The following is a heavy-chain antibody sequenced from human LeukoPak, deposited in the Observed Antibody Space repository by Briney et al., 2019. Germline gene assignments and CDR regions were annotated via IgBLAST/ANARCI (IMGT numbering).Heavy chain of an antibody. CDR1: GFTFSSYS. CDR2: ISSSSSYI. D-gene: IGHD3-10*01. J-gene: IGHJ4*02. V-gene: IGHV3-21*01. CDR3: ARERARRGEVSVDY. Sequence: PGGFLRLSCAASGFTFSSYSTNWVRQAPGKGLEWVSSISSSSSYIYYADSVKGRFTISRDNAKNSLYLQMNSLRAEDTAVYYCARERARRGEVSVDYWGQGTLVTVSS.